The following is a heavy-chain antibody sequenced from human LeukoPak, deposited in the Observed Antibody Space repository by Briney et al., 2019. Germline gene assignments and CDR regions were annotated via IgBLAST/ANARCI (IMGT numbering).Heavy chain of an antibody. CDR2: MNPNSGNT. J-gene: IGHJ4*02. CDR1: GYTFTSYD. V-gene: IGHV1-8*03. CDR3: ARYYGSGSYLYYFDY. Sequence: ASVKVSCKASGYTFTSYDINWVRQATGQGLEWMGWMNPNSGNTGYAQKFQGRVTITRNTSISTAYMELSSLRSDDTAVYYCARYYGSGSYLYYFDYWGQGTLVTVSS. D-gene: IGHD3-10*01.